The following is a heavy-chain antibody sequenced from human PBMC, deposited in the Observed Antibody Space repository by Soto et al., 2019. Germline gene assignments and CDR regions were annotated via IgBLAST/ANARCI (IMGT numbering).Heavy chain of an antibody. CDR1: GGSTSSGGYS. D-gene: IGHD6-6*01. V-gene: IGHV4-30-2*01. CDR3: ARVSSSSGGNWFDP. J-gene: IGHJ5*02. Sequence: PSETLSLTCAVSGGSTSSGGYSWSWIRQPPGKGLEWIGYIYHSGSTYYNPSLKSRVTISVDRSKNQFSLKLSSVTAADTAVYYCARVSSSSGGNWFDPWGQGTLVTVSS. CDR2: IYHSGST.